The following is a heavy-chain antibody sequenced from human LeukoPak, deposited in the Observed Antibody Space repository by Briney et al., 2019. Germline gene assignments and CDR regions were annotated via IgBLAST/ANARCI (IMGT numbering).Heavy chain of an antibody. J-gene: IGHJ3*02. Sequence: GGSLRLSCAASGFAFEDYAMHWVRQAPGKGLEWVAGISWNSDNVAYVDSVKGRFTISRDNSKNTLYLQMNSLRAEDTAVYYCARDRRSGSSDAFDIWGQGTMVTVSS. V-gene: IGHV3-9*01. CDR3: ARDRRSGSSDAFDI. CDR1: GFAFEDYA. D-gene: IGHD1-26*01. CDR2: ISWNSDNV.